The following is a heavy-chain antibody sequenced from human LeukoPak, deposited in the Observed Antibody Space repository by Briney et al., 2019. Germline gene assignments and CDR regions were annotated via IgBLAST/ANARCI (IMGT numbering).Heavy chain of an antibody. D-gene: IGHD1-1*01. CDR1: GGSISSYY. Sequence: ESSETLSLTCTVSGGSISSYYWSWIRQPPGKGLEWIGYIYYSGSTNYNPSLKSRVTISVDTSKNQFSLKLSSVTAADTAVYYCARGGSNDYYYGMDVWGQGTTVTVSS. CDR2: IYYSGST. CDR3: ARGGSNDYYYGMDV. J-gene: IGHJ6*02. V-gene: IGHV4-59*08.